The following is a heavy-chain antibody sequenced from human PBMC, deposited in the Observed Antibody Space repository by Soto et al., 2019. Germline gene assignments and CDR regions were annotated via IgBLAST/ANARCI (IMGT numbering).Heavy chain of an antibody. D-gene: IGHD4-17*01. CDR2: IYWDDDK. Sequence: QITLKESGPTLVKPTQTLTLTCTFSGLSLRNSGVGVGWIRQPPGKALEWLALIYWDDDKRYSPSLKSRLTITKDTSKHQVVLTTTNMDPVDTATYYCAHLTTGGFYFDYWGQGTLVTVSS. CDR1: GLSLRNSGVG. V-gene: IGHV2-5*02. CDR3: AHLTTGGFYFDY. J-gene: IGHJ4*02.